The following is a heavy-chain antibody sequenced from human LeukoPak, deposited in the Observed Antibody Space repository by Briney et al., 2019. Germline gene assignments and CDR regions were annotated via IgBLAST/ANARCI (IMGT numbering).Heavy chain of an antibody. Sequence: SETLSLTCAVSGGSISSVDYSWSWIRQPPGKGLEWIGYLYYSGSTYYNPSLKSRVTISVDTSKNQFSLKLSSVTAADTAVYYCARPYYDSSGYHDAFDIWGQGTMVTVSS. J-gene: IGHJ3*02. CDR1: GGSISSVDYS. D-gene: IGHD3-22*01. CDR3: ARPYYDSSGYHDAFDI. V-gene: IGHV4-30-4*07. CDR2: LYYSGST.